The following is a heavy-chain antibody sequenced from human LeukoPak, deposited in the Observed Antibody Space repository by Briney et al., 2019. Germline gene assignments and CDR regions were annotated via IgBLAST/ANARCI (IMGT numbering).Heavy chain of an antibody. D-gene: IGHD6-19*01. V-gene: IGHV3-48*03. CDR2: ISSSGSTI. Sequence: PGGSLRLSCAASGFTFSSYEMNWVRQAPGKGLEWVSYISSSGSTIYYADSVKGRFTISRDNAKNSLYLQMNSLRAEDTAVYYCARDQHIAVAGIGWFDPWGQGTLVTVSS. CDR1: GFTFSSYE. CDR3: ARDQHIAVAGIGWFDP. J-gene: IGHJ5*02.